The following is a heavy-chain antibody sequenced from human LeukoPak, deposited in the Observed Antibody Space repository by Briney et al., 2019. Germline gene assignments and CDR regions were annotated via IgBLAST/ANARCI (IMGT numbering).Heavy chain of an antibody. J-gene: IGHJ4*02. CDR1: GFTFTTYW. V-gene: IGHV3-7*01. CDR2: IKQDGTEK. Sequence: PGGSLRLSCAASGFTFTTYWMSWVRQAPGKGLEWVANIKQDGTEKYYVDSVKGRFTISRDNAKNSLYLQMNSLRAEDTAVYYCARTRGRDGYNLGPYYDYWGQGTLVTVSS. CDR3: ARTRGRDGYNLGPYYDY. D-gene: IGHD5-24*01.